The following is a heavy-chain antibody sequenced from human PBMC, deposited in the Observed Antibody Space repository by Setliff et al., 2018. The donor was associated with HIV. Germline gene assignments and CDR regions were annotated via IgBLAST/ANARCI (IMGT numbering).Heavy chain of an antibody. Sequence: ASETLSLTCTVSGGSVSSGNYYWSWIRQPPGKGLEWIGYFYYSGSTNYNSSLKSRVSISLDTSKNQFSLKLTSVTAADTAVYFCARDLRAVTIDWGQGTLVTVSS. CDR3: ARDLRAVTID. CDR1: GGSVSSGNYY. CDR2: FYYSGST. J-gene: IGHJ4*02. V-gene: IGHV4-61*01. D-gene: IGHD4-17*01.